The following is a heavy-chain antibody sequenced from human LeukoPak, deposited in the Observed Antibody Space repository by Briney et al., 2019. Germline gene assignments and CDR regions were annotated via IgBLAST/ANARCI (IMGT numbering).Heavy chain of an antibody. CDR1: GYTFTGYY. D-gene: IGHD2-2*02. J-gene: IGHJ4*02. Sequence: GVSVKVSCKASGYTFTGYYMHWVRQAPGQALEGMGGINPNSGGTNYAQKSQGRVTMTRDTSISTAYMELSRLRSDDTAVYYCARGCSADIVVVPAAISCLPQDYWGQGTLVTVSS. CDR3: ARGCSADIVVVPAAISCLPQDY. V-gene: IGHV1-2*02. CDR2: INPNSGGT.